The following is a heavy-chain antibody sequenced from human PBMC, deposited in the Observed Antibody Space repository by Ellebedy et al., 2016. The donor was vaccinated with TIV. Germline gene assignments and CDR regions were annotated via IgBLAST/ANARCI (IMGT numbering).Heavy chain of an antibody. CDR2: IIPILGIA. J-gene: IGHJ6*02. Sequence: SVKVSCXASGGTFSSYAISWVRQAPGQGLEWMGRIIPILGIANYAQKFQGRVTITADKSTSTAYMELTTLRSDDTAMYYCARGDSSTWSYGMDVWGQGTTVTVSS. V-gene: IGHV1-69*04. CDR1: GGTFSSYA. CDR3: ARGDSSTWSYGMDV. D-gene: IGHD2-2*01.